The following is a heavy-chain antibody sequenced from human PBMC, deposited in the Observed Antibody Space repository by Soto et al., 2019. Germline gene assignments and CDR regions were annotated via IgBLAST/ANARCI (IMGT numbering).Heavy chain of an antibody. V-gene: IGHV3-23*01. Sequence: PGGSLRLSCAASGFTFSSYAMSWVRQAPGKGLEWVSAISGSGGSTYYADSVKGRFTISRDNSKNTLYLQMNSLRAEDTAVYYCARDGSLVRGVRYYYYGMDVWGQGTTVTVSS. D-gene: IGHD3-10*01. CDR1: GFTFSSYA. CDR2: ISGSGGST. CDR3: ARDGSLVRGVRYYYYGMDV. J-gene: IGHJ6*02.